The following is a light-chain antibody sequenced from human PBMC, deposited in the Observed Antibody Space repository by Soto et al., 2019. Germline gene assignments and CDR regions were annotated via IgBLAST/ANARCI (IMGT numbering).Light chain of an antibody. CDR2: KAS. CDR3: QQLNTFPIT. CDR1: QTISSW. J-gene: IGKJ5*01. Sequence: DIQMTQSPSTLSGSVGDRVTITCRACQTISSWLAWYQQKPGKAPKLLIYKASTLKSGVPSRFSGSGSGTEFTLTISSLQPEDFATYYCQQLNTFPITFGQGTRLEIK. V-gene: IGKV1-5*03.